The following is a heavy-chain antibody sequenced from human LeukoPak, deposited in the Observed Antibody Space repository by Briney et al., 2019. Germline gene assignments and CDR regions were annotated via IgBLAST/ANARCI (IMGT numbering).Heavy chain of an antibody. D-gene: IGHD3-22*01. CDR1: GFTFSSYA. J-gene: IGHJ4*02. V-gene: IGHV3-23*01. CDR3: AKERSYDSSGYYSYFYYFDY. Sequence: PGGSLRLSCAASGFTFSSYAMSWVRQAPGKGLEWVSAISGSGGSTYYADSVKGRFTVSRDNSKNTLYLQMNSLRAEDTAVYYCAKERSYDSSGYYSYFYYFDYWGQGTLVTVSS. CDR2: ISGSGGST.